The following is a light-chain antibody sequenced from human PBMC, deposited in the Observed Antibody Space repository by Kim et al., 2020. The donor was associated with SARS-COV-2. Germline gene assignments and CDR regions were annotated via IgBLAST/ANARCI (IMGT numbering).Light chain of an antibody. Sequence: VTLACRASNSISSWLAWYQQKPGKAHRLLIYAASRLESGVPLRLSGSGSGTEFTRSITGLQPEDFATYYCQQDDSYSMETNYKYTFGQGTKVDIK. J-gene: IGKJ2*01. CDR1: NSISSW. CDR2: AAS. CDR3: QQDDSYSMETNYKYT. V-gene: IGKV1-5*01.